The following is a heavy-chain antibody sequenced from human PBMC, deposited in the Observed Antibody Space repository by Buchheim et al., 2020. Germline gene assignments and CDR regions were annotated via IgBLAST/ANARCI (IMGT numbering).Heavy chain of an antibody. CDR3: ARGPRSITWFDP. CDR1: GGSVSSGNYY. CDR2: IYYSGNT. J-gene: IGHJ5*02. Sequence: QVQLQESGPGLAKPSETLSLTCTVSGGSVSSGNYYWSWIRQPPGKGLEWIGSIYYSGNTNYNPPLKSRVTISADTSKNQFSLKWISLTAADTAVYYCARGPRSITWFDPWGQGTL. D-gene: IGHD6-6*01. V-gene: IGHV4-61*01.